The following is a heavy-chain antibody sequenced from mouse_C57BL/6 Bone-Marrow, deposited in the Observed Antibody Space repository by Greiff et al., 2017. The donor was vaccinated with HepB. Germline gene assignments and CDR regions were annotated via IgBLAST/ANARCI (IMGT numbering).Heavy chain of an antibody. Sequence: EVKVVESGGGLVKPGGSLKLSCAASGFTFSDYGMHWVRQAPEKGLEWVAYISSGSSTIYYADTVKGRFTISRDNAKNTLFLQMTSLRSEDTAMYYCARINYDYDEGYYFDYWGQGTTLTVSS. CDR1: GFTFSDYG. CDR2: ISSGSSTI. D-gene: IGHD2-4*01. J-gene: IGHJ2*01. V-gene: IGHV5-17*01. CDR3: ARINYDYDEGYYFDY.